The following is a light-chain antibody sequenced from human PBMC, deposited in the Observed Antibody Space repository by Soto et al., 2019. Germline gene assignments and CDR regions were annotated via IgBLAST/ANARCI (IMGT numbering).Light chain of an antibody. CDR3: SSYTSSSTLYVV. CDR2: DVS. Sequence: QSALTQPGSVSGSPGQTITISSTGTSSDVAGYNYVSWYQQHPGKAPKLMIYDVSNRPSGVSNRFSGSKSGNTASLTISGLQVEDEPDYYCSSYTSSSTLYVVFGGGTKLTVL. J-gene: IGLJ2*01. V-gene: IGLV2-14*01. CDR1: SSDVAGYNY.